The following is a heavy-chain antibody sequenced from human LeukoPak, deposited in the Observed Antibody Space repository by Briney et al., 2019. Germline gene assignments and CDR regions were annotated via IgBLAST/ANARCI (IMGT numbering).Heavy chain of an antibody. J-gene: IGHJ4*02. V-gene: IGHV3-9*01. CDR1: GFTFYDYA. CDR3: AKVSWSGGAGYGGPFDY. D-gene: IGHD4-23*01. CDR2: ISWNSGSI. Sequence: GGSLRFSCAASGFTFYDYAMHWVRQAPGKGLEWVSGISWNSGSIGYADSVRGRFTISRDNAKNSLYLQMNSLRPEDTALYYCAKVSWSGGAGYGGPFDYWGQVTLVTVSS.